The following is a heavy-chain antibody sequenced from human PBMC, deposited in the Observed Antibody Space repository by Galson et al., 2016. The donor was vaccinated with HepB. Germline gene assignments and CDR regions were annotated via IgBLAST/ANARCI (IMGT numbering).Heavy chain of an antibody. Sequence: SLRLSCAASGFTFDEYAMHWVRQAPGKGLEWVSGISWNSGNKGYADSVKGRFTISRDNAKSTLYLQMNSLRAEDTAIYYCTSDGIAAIGIDYWGQGTLVTVSS. CDR2: ISWNSGNK. D-gene: IGHD6-13*01. J-gene: IGHJ4*02. CDR3: TSDGIAAIGIDY. V-gene: IGHV3-9*01. CDR1: GFTFDEYA.